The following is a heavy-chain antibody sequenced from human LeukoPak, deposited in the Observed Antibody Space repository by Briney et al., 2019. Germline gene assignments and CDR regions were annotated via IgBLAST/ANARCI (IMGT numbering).Heavy chain of an antibody. Sequence: SQTLSLTCAVSGGSISSGGYSWSWIRQPPGKGLEWIGYIYHSGSTYYNPSLKSQVTISVDRSKNQFSLKLSSVTAADTAVYYCARVGVVTMDFDYWGQGTLVTVSS. CDR2: IYHSGST. CDR1: GGSISSGGYS. J-gene: IGHJ4*02. D-gene: IGHD4-23*01. CDR3: ARVGVVTMDFDY. V-gene: IGHV4-30-2*01.